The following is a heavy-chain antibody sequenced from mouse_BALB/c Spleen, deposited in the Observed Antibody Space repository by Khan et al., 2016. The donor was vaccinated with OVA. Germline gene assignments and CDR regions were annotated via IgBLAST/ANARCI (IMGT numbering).Heavy chain of an antibody. CDR2: ISNSGST. Sequence: EVQLVESGPGLVKPSQSLSLTCTVTGYSITSDYAWNWIRQFPGNKLEWMGYISNSGSTTYNPSLKSRISITRDTSKNQFFLQLNSVTTDDTATYHCASELGRYYALDYWGQGTSVTVSS. J-gene: IGHJ4*01. D-gene: IGHD4-1*01. CDR1: GYSITSDYA. CDR3: ASELGRYYALDY. V-gene: IGHV3-2*02.